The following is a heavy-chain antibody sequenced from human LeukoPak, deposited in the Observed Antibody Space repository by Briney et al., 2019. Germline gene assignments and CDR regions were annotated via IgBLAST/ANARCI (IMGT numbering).Heavy chain of an antibody. J-gene: IGHJ1*01. V-gene: IGHV3-23*01. CDR2: ISGSGGST. CDR1: GFTFSSYA. CDR3: ASPPYSSSWYGEYFQH. Sequence: GGSLRLSCAASGFTFSSYAMSWVRQAPGKGLEWVSAISGSGGSTYYADSVKGRFTISRDNSKNTLYLQMNSLRAEDTAVYYCASPPYSSSWYGEYFQHWGQGTLVTVSS. D-gene: IGHD6-13*01.